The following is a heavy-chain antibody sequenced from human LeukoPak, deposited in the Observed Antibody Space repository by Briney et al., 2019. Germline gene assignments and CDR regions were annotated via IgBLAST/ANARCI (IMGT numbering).Heavy chain of an antibody. CDR1: GYSFTSYW. CDR3: ARYLLNYYDSSGRPIYGMDV. J-gene: IGHJ6*02. V-gene: IGHV5-51*01. D-gene: IGHD3-22*01. CDR2: IYPGDSDT. Sequence: GESLKISCKGSGYSFTSYWIGWVRQMPGKGLEWMGIIYPGDSDTRYSPSFQGQVTISADKSISTAYLQWSSLKASDTAMYYCARYLLNYYDSSGRPIYGMDVWGQGTTVTVSS.